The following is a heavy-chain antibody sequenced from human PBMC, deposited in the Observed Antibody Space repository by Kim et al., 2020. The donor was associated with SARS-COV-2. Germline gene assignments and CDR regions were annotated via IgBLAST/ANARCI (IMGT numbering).Heavy chain of an antibody. CDR3: ARVCRTPGYYDSSGYYGMDV. CDR2: IYYSGST. V-gene: IGHV4-61*01. D-gene: IGHD3-22*01. J-gene: IGHJ6*02. Sequence: SETLSLTCTVSGGSVSSGSYYWSWIRQPPGKGLEWIGYIYYSGSTNYNPSLKSRVTISVDTSKNQFSLKLSSVTAADTAVYYCARVCRTPGYYDSSGYYGMDVSGQGTTVTVSS. CDR1: GGSVSSGSYY.